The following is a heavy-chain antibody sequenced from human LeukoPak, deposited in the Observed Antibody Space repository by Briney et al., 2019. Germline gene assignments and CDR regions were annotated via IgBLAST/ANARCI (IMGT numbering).Heavy chain of an antibody. Sequence: GGSPRLSCAASGFTFSSYGMHWVRQAPGKGLEWVAVIWYDGSNKYYADSVKGRFTISRDNSKNTLYLQMNSLRAEDTAVYYCARDSSRVALDYWGQGTLVTVPS. V-gene: IGHV3-33*01. CDR2: IWYDGSNK. J-gene: IGHJ4*02. CDR3: ARDSSRVALDY. D-gene: IGHD6-6*01. CDR1: GFTFSSYG.